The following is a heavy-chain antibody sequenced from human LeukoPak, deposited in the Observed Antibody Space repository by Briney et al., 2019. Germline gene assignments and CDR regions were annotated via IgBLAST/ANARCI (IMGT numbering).Heavy chain of an antibody. CDR2: ISSSSSYI. Sequence: GGSLRLSCAASGFTFSSYSMNWVRQAPGKGLEWVSSISSSSSYIYYADSVKGRLTISRDNAKNSLYLQMNSLRAEDTAVYYCARSYYDSSGYYVKDDAFDIWGQGTMVTVSS. CDR1: GFTFSSYS. V-gene: IGHV3-21*01. J-gene: IGHJ3*02. CDR3: ARSYYDSSGYYVKDDAFDI. D-gene: IGHD3-22*01.